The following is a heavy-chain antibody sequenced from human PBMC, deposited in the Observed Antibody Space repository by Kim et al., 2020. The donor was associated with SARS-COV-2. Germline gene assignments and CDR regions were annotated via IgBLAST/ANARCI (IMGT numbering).Heavy chain of an antibody. J-gene: IGHJ3*02. Sequence: GGSLRLSCAASGFTFSNAWMSWVRQAPGKGLEWVGRIKSKTDGGTTDYAAPVKGRFTISRDDSKNTLYLQMNSLKTEDTAVYYCSGCSGGSCYHYDAFDIWGQGTMVTVSS. CDR3: SGCSGGSCYHYDAFDI. CDR2: IKSKTDGGTT. V-gene: IGHV3-15*01. D-gene: IGHD2-15*01. CDR1: GFTFSNAW.